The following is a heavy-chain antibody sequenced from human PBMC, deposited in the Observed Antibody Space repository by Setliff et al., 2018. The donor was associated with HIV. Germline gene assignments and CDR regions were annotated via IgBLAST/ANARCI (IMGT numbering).Heavy chain of an antibody. CDR3: TRHSTDLWSLLDY. CDR1: GFTFGDYA. Sequence: PGGSLRLSCAASGFTFGDYAMHWVRQAPGKGLEWLAVISYDGTSKYYADSVKGRFTISRDDSKNTAYLQMDSLKTEDAAVYYCTRHSTDLWSLLDYWGQGTLVTVSS. V-gene: IGHV3-30*04. CDR2: ISYDGTSK. J-gene: IGHJ4*02. D-gene: IGHD4-4*01.